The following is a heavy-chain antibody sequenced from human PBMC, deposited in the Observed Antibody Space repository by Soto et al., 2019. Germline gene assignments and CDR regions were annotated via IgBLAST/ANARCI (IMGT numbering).Heavy chain of an antibody. J-gene: IGHJ4*02. Sequence: QVQLRQWGAGLLKPSETLSLTCAVFGGSFSDYYWTWIRQPPGKGLEWIGEINHSGTTSYNPSLKSRLNLSVDTSNNQFSLKLSSVTAADTAVYYCARKPIYHFFAGYYSVDYWGQGTLVTVSS. CDR1: GGSFSDYY. D-gene: IGHD3-9*01. V-gene: IGHV4-34*01. CDR3: ARKPIYHFFAGYYSVDY. CDR2: INHSGTT.